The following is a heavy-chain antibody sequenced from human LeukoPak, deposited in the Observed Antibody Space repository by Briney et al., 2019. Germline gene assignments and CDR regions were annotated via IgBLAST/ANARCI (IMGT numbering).Heavy chain of an antibody. Sequence: GAAVKVSCKASVYTFTNYYMHWVRQAPGQGLERMLMISHSGGSTNYPQKFQGRVTLTRDTYTSTVYMDLSSLRSEDTALYFCARDGVAGTYYFDYWGQGTLVTVSS. V-gene: IGHV1-46*01. CDR3: ARDGVAGTYYFDY. CDR1: VYTFTNYY. D-gene: IGHD6-19*01. J-gene: IGHJ4*02. CDR2: ISHSGGST.